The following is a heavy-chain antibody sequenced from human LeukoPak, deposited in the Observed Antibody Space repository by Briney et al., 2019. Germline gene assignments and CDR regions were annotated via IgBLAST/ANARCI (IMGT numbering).Heavy chain of an antibody. CDR2: TYYSGST. CDR3: ARDRNYYDSSGFDY. CDR1: GGSISSYY. D-gene: IGHD3-22*01. Sequence: SETLSLTCTVSGGSISSYYWSWIRQHPGKGLEWIGYTYYSGSTYYNPSLKSRVTISVDTSKNQFSLKLSSVTAADTAVYYCARDRNYYDSSGFDYWGQGTLVTVSS. V-gene: IGHV4-59*06. J-gene: IGHJ4*02.